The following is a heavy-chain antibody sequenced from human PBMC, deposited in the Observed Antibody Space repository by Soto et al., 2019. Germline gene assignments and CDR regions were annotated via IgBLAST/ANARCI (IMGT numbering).Heavy chain of an antibody. CDR3: ASEAAGDAFDS. J-gene: IGHJ3*02. CDR2: ISGSGTYT. D-gene: IGHD6-13*01. V-gene: IGHV3-11*05. CDR1: GFTFSDYY. Sequence: QVQLVESGGGLIKPGGSLRLSCAASGFTFSDYYMSWIRQAPGKGLEWISYISGSGTYTNYADSVKGRFTISRDNPKNPLYLQMNSLRAEDTAVYYCASEAAGDAFDSWGQGTLVTVSS.